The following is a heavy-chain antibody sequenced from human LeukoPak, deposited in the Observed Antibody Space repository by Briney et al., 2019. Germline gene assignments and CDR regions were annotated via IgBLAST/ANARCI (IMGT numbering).Heavy chain of an antibody. D-gene: IGHD3-10*01. J-gene: IGHJ4*02. V-gene: IGHV1-18*01. CDR3: ARSLYGSGSYYFDY. CDR2: ISAYNGNT. Sequence: ASVKVSCKASGYTFTSYAMNWVRQAPGQGLEWMGWISAYNGNTNYAQKLQGRVTMTTDTSTSTAYMELRSLRSDDTAVYYCARSLYGSGSYYFDYWGQGTLVTVSS. CDR1: GYTFTSYA.